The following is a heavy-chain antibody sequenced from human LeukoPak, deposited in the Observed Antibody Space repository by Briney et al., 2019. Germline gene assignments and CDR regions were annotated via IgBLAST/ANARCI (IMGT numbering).Heavy chain of an antibody. CDR1: GXTFSTYS. J-gene: IGHJ3*02. CDR2: ISGSSSTI. D-gene: IGHD5-18*01. Sequence: GGSLRLSCAASGXTFSTYSCNWVRQAPGKGLEWVSYISGSSSTIFYADSVNGRFTISRDNAKNSLYLQMNSLRDEDTAVYYCAREPRGYNEAFDMWGQGTMVTVSS. CDR3: AREPRGYNEAFDM. V-gene: IGHV3-48*02.